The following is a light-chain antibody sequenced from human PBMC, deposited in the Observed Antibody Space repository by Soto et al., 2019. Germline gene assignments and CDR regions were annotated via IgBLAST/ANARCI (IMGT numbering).Light chain of an antibody. CDR1: QSVSSN. Sequence: EIVMTQSPATLSVSPGSRSPLSCRARQSVSSNLAWYQQKPGQAPRLLIYDASARATGIPARFSGSGSGTEFTLTISSLQSEDFAVYYCRQYNNWPPRATFGPGTKVDIK. V-gene: IGKV3-15*01. J-gene: IGKJ3*01. CDR2: DAS. CDR3: RQYNNWPPRAT.